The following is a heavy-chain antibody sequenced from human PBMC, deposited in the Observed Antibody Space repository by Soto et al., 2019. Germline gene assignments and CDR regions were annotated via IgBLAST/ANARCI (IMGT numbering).Heavy chain of an antibody. V-gene: IGHV3-23*01. D-gene: IGHD3-22*01. CDR1: GFTFSNYA. J-gene: IGHJ4*02. CDR2: IVGSGAST. Sequence: PGGSLRLSCAASGFTFSNYAMNWVRQAPGKGLEWVSGIVGSGASTNYTDSVNGRFTISRDNSNNTLYLHMNGLRAEDTATYYCAKLPSSGFYYFDYWGQGTPVTVSS. CDR3: AKLPSSGFYYFDY.